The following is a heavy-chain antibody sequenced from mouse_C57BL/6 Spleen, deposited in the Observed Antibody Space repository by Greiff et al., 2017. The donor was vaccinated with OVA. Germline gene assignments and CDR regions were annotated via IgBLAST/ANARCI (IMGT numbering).Heavy chain of an antibody. J-gene: IGHJ2*01. CDR1: GYTFTSFG. D-gene: IGHD2-3*01. Sequence: QVQLQQSGAELARPGASVKLSCKASGYTFTSFGISWVKQRTGQGLEWIGEIYPRSGNTYYNEKFKGKATLTADKSSSTAYMELRSLTSEDSADYFCARWVFYDGYYCGYWGKGTTLTVSS. V-gene: IGHV1-81*01. CDR2: IYPRSGNT. CDR3: ARWVFYDGYYCGY.